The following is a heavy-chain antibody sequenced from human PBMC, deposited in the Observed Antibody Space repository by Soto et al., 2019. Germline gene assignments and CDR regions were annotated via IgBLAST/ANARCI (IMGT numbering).Heavy chain of an antibody. D-gene: IGHD3-3*01. CDR1: GCSIISSNW. J-gene: IGHJ4*02. V-gene: IGHV4-4*02. Sequence: LSLTCSVSGCSIISSNWWSWVRQPPGKGLEWIGEIYHSGSTNYNPSLKSRVTISVDKSKNQFSLKLSSVTAADTAVYYCARGSRFLEWFYYFDYWGQGNLVTVS. CDR3: ARGSRFLEWFYYFDY. CDR2: IYHSGST.